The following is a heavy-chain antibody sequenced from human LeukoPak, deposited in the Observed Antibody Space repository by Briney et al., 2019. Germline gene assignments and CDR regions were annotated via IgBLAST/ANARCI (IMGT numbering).Heavy chain of an antibody. CDR3: ARARRRYSSSSFDP. CDR1: GGSFSGYY. Sequence: SETLSLTCAVYGGSFSGYYWSWIRQPPGKGLERIGEINHSGSTNYNPSLKGRVTISVDTSKNQFSLKLSSVTAADTAVYYCARARRRYSSSSFDPWGQGTLVTVSS. D-gene: IGHD6-13*01. CDR2: INHSGST. J-gene: IGHJ5*02. V-gene: IGHV4-34*01.